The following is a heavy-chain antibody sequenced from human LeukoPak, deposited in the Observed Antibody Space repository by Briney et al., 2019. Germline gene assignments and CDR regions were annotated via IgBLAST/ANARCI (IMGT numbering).Heavy chain of an antibody. CDR1: GGSISSYY. V-gene: IGHV4-59*01. D-gene: IGHD6-6*01. Sequence: SETLSLTCTVSGGSISSYYWSWIRQPPGKGLEWIGYIYYSGSTNYNPSLKSRVTISVDTSKNQFSLKLSSVTAADTAVYYCARADRRIEASVYFDYWGQGTLVTVSS. CDR3: ARADRRIEASVYFDY. J-gene: IGHJ4*02. CDR2: IYYSGST.